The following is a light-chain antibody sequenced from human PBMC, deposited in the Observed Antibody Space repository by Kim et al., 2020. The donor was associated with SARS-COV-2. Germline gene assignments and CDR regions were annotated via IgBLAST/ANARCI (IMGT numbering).Light chain of an antibody. J-gene: IGLJ1*01. CDR3: QAWDSSTAV. CDR2: QDN. V-gene: IGLV3-1*01. CDR1: KLGDKY. Sequence: VAPGQTARITCSGDKLGDKYAHWYQQKPGQSPVLVIYQDNKRPSGIPERFSGSNSGSTAFLTISGTQAMDEADYYCQAWDSSTAVFGTGTKVTVL.